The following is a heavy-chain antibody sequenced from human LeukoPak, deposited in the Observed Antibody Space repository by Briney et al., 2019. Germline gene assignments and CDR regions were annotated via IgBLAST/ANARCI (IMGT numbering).Heavy chain of an antibody. D-gene: IGHD3-22*01. CDR1: GGSFSGYY. CDR3: ESSGYLRNDAFDI. V-gene: IGHV4-34*01. Sequence: SETLSLTCAVYGGSFSGYYWSWIRQPPGKGLEWIGEINHSGSTNYNPSLKSRVTISVDTSKNQFSLKLSSVTAADTAVYYCESSGYLRNDAFDIWGQGTMVTVSS. J-gene: IGHJ3*02. CDR2: INHSGST.